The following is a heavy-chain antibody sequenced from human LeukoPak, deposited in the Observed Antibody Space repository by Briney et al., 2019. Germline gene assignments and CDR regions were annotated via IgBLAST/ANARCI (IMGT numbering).Heavy chain of an antibody. J-gene: IGHJ4*02. CDR1: GFTFSSYS. CDR3: ARDIVSRFPGSYSGSPLGY. Sequence: PGGSLRLSCAASGFTFSSYSMTWVRQAPGKGLEWVSYISSSSSTIYYADSVKGRFTISRDNAKNSLYLQMNSLRAEDTAVYYCARDIVSRFPGSYSGSPLGYWGQGTLVTVSS. D-gene: IGHD1-26*01. V-gene: IGHV3-48*01. CDR2: ISSSSSTI.